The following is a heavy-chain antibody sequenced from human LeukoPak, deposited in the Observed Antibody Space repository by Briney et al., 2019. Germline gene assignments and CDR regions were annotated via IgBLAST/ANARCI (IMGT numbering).Heavy chain of an antibody. V-gene: IGHV3-33*01. CDR1: GFTFSSYG. D-gene: IGHD3-22*01. Sequence: GGSLRLSCAASGFTFSSYGMHWVRQAPGKGLEWVAVIWYDGSNKYYAGSVKGRFTISRDNTKNTLYLQMSSLRAEDTAVYYCARDNYYDSSGYYYGNWFDPWGQGTLVTVSS. CDR2: IWYDGSNK. J-gene: IGHJ5*02. CDR3: ARDNYYDSSGYYYGNWFDP.